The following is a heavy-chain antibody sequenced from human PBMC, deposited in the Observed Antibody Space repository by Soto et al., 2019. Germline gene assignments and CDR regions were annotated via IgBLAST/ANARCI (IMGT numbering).Heavy chain of an antibody. CDR1: GYTFSNFD. CDR2: MNLNSGKT. V-gene: IGHV1-8*01. CDR3: ARDPGYQYGMDV. J-gene: IGHJ6*02. Sequence: ASVKVSCKVAGYTFSNFDINWVRQATGHGLEWMGWMNLNSGKTGYAQKFQGRITMTKNHFYLQLNSVTPEDTAVYHCARDPGYQYGMDVWGQGTTVTVSS.